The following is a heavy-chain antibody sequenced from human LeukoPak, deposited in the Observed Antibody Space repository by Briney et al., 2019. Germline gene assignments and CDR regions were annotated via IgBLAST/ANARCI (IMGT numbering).Heavy chain of an antibody. D-gene: IGHD3-3*01. J-gene: IGHJ4*02. Sequence: ASVKVSCKASGYTFTGYYMHWVRQAPGQGLEWMGWINPNSGGTNYAQKFQGRVTMTRDTSISTAYMELSRLRSDDTAVYYCARGDDFGSGPTPFDYWGQGTLVTVSS. CDR2: INPNSGGT. CDR3: ARGDDFGSGPTPFDY. CDR1: GYTFTGYY. V-gene: IGHV1-2*02.